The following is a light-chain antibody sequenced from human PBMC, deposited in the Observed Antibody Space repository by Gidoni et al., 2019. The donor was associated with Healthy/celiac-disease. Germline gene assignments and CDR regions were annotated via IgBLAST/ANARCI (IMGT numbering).Light chain of an antibody. CDR3: QQYDNLPAYT. Sequence: DIPMTQSPSSLSASVGDRVTITCQASQDISNYLNWYQQKPGKAPKLLIYDASNLETGVPSRFSGSGSGTDFTFTISSLQSEDIATYYCQQYDNLPAYTFGQGTKLEIK. CDR2: DAS. J-gene: IGKJ2*01. CDR1: QDISNY. V-gene: IGKV1-33*01.